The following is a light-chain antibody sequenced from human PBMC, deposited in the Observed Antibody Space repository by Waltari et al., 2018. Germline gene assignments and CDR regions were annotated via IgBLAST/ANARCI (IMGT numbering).Light chain of an antibody. J-gene: IGLJ1*01. CDR1: NNDIGTYNL. Sequence: QSALTQPASVSGSPGQSITISCTGSNNDIGTYNLGSWYLQHPGKAPKLIIFEVTERPSGVSTRFSGSKSVTTASLTISGLQAEDEADYYCFSYAGSGYVFGSGTKVTVL. CDR2: EVT. CDR3: FSYAGSGYV. V-gene: IGLV2-23*02.